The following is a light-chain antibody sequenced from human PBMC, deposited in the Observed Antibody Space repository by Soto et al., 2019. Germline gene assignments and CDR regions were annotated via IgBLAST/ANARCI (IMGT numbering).Light chain of an antibody. CDR1: SSDVGGYNS. V-gene: IGLV2-14*03. Sequence: QSVLTQPASVSGSPGQSIAISCTGTSSDVGGYNSVSWYQQHPGKAPKLMIYNVSNRPSGVSDHFSGSKSGNTASLTISGLQAEDEADYYCSPYTSSNTYVFGTGTKVTVL. J-gene: IGLJ1*01. CDR2: NVS. CDR3: SPYTSSNTYV.